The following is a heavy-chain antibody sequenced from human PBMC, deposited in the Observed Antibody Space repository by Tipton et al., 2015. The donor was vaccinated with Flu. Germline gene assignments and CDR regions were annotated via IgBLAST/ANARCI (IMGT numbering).Heavy chain of an antibody. CDR1: GFTFSRYW. Sequence: SLRLSCAVSGFTFSRYWMSWVRQAPGKGLEWVANIKEDGSQKYYVDSVKGRFTISRDNAKNSVYLQMNSLRAEDTAVYYCARVTGAYDYSDYWGQGTLATVSS. CDR3: ARVTGAYDYSDY. J-gene: IGHJ4*02. CDR2: IKEDGSQK. V-gene: IGHV3-7*01. D-gene: IGHD5-12*01.